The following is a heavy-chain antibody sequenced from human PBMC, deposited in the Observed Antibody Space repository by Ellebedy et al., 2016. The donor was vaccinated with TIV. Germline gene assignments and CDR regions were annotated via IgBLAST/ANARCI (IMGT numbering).Heavy chain of an antibody. CDR2: IYPGDSDT. V-gene: IGHV5-51*01. CDR3: ARNVGHPYFCFDY. CDR1: GYTFTNYY. J-gene: IGHJ4*01. D-gene: IGHD2/OR15-2a*01. Sequence: GGSLRLSCKGSGYTFTNYYIAWVRQVPGKGLEWMGLIYPGDSDTRYSPAFQGQVTISADKSITTAYLQWSGLKDSDTALYYCARNVGHPYFCFDYWGHGTQVTVSS.